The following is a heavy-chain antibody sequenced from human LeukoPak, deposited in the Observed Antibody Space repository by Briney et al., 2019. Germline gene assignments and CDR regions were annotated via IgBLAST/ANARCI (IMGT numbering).Heavy chain of an antibody. CDR3: ARGSRRDTAVAGSRAFDI. V-gene: IGHV3-30*03. J-gene: IGHJ3*02. D-gene: IGHD5-18*01. CDR2: ISYDGSNK. CDR1: GFTFSSYG. Sequence: SGGSLRLSCAASGFTFSSYGMSWVRQAPGKGLEWVAVISYDGSNKYYADSVKGRFTISRDNSKNTLYLQMNSLRAEDTAVYYCARGSRRDTAVAGSRAFDIWGQGTTVTVSS.